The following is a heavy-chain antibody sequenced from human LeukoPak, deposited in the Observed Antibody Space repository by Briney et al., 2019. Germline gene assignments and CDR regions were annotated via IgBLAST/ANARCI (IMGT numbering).Heavy chain of an antibody. J-gene: IGHJ5*02. D-gene: IGHD6-13*01. CDR2: ISYDGSNK. V-gene: IGHV3-30-3*01. CDR3: ARVPKFPYSSSRPFDP. CDR1: GGTFSSYA. Sequence: SCKASGGTFSSYAISWVRQAPGKGLEWVAVISYDGSNKYYADSVKGRFTISRGNSKNTLYLQMNSLRAEDTAVYYCARVPKFPYSSSRPFDPWGQGTLVTVSS.